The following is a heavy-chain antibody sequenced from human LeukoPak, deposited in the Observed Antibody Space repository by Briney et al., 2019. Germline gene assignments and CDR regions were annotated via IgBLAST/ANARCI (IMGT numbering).Heavy chain of an antibody. Sequence: PGGSLRLSXAASGFTFDDYGMSWVRQAPGKGLEWVSGINWNGGSTGYADSVKGRFTISRDNAKNSLYLQMNSLRAEDTALYYCARVKPRALLWFGDFDYWGQGTLVTVSS. D-gene: IGHD3-10*01. CDR2: INWNGGST. CDR1: GFTFDDYG. V-gene: IGHV3-20*04. J-gene: IGHJ4*02. CDR3: ARVKPRALLWFGDFDY.